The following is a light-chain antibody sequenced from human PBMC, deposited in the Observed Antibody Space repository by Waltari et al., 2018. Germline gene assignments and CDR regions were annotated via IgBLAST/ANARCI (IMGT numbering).Light chain of an antibody. CDR3: SSYSSKITL. Sequence: SALPQPPPVSGPPGRPTPIPAPDTTGTIVGINSSSWYQQHPGRAPKLIIYDVSNRPSGVSNRFSGSKSGNTASLTISGLQIEDEADFYCSSYSSKITLFGGGTKVTVL. CDR1: TGTIVGINS. J-gene: IGLJ2*01. CDR2: DVS. V-gene: IGLV2-14*03.